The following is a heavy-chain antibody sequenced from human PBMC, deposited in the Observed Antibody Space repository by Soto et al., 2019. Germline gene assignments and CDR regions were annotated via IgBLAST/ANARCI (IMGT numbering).Heavy chain of an antibody. V-gene: IGHV3-23*01. CDR3: AKGRGGSSYDGLHY. Sequence: GGSLRLSCAASGFTFSSYAMSWVRQAPGKGLEWVSVVTSTGESTYYAGSVKGRFTISRDNSKNTLYLQMNTLRVEDTAVYYCAKGRGGSSYDGLHYWGQGTLVTVSS. CDR2: VTSTGEST. CDR1: GFTFSSYA. D-gene: IGHD2-15*01. J-gene: IGHJ4*02.